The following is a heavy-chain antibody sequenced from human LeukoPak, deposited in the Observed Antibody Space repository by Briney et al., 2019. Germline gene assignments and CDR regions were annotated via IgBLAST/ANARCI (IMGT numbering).Heavy chain of an antibody. V-gene: IGHV6-1*01. CDR1: GDSVSSNSAA. D-gene: IGHD2-15*01. CDR2: TYYRSKWYN. Sequence: SSQTLSLTCAISGDSVSSNSAAWNWIRQSPSRGLEWLGRTYYRSKWYNDYAVSVKSRITINPDTSKNQFSLQLNSVTPEDTAVYYCARQERDRPVVVVAAANYGMDVWGQGTTVTVSS. J-gene: IGHJ6*02. CDR3: ARQERDRPVVVVAAANYGMDV.